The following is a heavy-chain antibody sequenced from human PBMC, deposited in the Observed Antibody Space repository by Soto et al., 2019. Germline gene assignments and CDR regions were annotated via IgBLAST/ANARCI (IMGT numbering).Heavy chain of an antibody. D-gene: IGHD3-9*01. CDR3: GRGITITGY. CDR2: ISAYNGNT. Sequence: QAQLVQSGAEVKKPGASVKVSCKASGYTFTSYGISWVRQAPGQGREWMGWISAYNGNTKYAQKLQGRVTMTTDTQMGTEVMELGSLRSDDTAVYYCGRGITITGYWCQGTLVSVSS. J-gene: IGHJ4*01. V-gene: IGHV1-18*01. CDR1: GYTFTSYG.